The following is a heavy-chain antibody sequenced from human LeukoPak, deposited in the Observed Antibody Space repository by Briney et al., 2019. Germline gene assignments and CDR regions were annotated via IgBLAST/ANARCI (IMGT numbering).Heavy chain of an antibody. CDR3: ARGRPLYSSSWWGYYYYGMDV. V-gene: IGHV3-48*01. J-gene: IGHJ6*02. CDR2: ISSSSSTI. Sequence: PGGSLRLSCAASGFTFSSYSMNWVRQAPGKGLEWVSYISSSSSTIYYADSVKGRFTISRDNAKNSLYLQMNSLRAEDTAVYYCARGRPLYSSSWWGYYYYGMDVWGQGTTVTVSS. D-gene: IGHD6-13*01. CDR1: GFTFSSYS.